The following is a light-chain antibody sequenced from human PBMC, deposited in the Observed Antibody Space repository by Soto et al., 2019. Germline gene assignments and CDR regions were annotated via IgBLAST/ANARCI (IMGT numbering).Light chain of an antibody. CDR2: DAS. CDR3: QQRRNVPPTT. Sequence: SVLTVALSTLSFTPYERSTLAFVASQSVSSYLAWYQQKPGQAPRLLIYDASNRATGIPARFSGSGSGTDFTLTISSLEPEDFAVYYCQQRRNVPPTTFGPGTRMEIK. J-gene: IGKJ5*01. V-gene: IGKV3-11*01. CDR1: QSVSSY.